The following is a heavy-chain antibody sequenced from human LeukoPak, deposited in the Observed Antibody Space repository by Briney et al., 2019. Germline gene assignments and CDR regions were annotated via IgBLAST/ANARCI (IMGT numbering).Heavy chain of an antibody. D-gene: IGHD6-13*01. Sequence: PGGSLRLPCAASGFTFSSYAMSWVRQAPGKGLEWVAVISYDGSNKYYADSVKGRFTISRDNSKNTLYLQMNSLRAEDTAVYYCAKERGSSWYYFDYWGQGTLVTVSS. CDR2: ISYDGSNK. V-gene: IGHV3-30*18. CDR3: AKERGSSWYYFDY. J-gene: IGHJ4*02. CDR1: GFTFSSYA.